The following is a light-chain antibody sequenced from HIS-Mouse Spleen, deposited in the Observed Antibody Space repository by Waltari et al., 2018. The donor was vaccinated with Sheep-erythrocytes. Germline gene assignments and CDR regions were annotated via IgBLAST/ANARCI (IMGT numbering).Light chain of an antibody. CDR3: SSYTSSSTLV. Sequence: SALTQPASVSGSPGQSITISCTRTSSDVGGYNYVSWYQQHPGKAPKLMIYDVSNRPSGVSNRFSGSKSGNTASLTISGLQAEDEADYYCSSYTSSSTLVFGTGTKVTVL. CDR2: DVS. V-gene: IGLV2-14*03. CDR1: SSDVGGYNY. J-gene: IGLJ1*01.